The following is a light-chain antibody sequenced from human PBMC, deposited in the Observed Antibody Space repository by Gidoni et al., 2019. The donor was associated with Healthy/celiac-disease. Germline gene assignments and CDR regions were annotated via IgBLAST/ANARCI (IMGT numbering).Light chain of an antibody. CDR3: QQYGSSPPVFT. CDR2: GAS. V-gene: IGKV3-20*01. Sequence: IVLTQSPGTLSLSPGERAPLSCRASQSVSSSYLAWYQQKPGQAPRLLIYGASSRATGIPDRFSGSGSGTDFTLTISRLEPEDFAVYYCQQYGSSPPVFTFGPXTKVDIK. J-gene: IGKJ3*01. CDR1: QSVSSSY.